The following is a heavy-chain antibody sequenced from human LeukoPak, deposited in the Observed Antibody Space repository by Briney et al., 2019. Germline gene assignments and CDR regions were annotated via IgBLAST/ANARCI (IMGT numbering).Heavy chain of an antibody. CDR2: IHTSGST. V-gene: IGHV4-4*07. J-gene: IGHJ4*02. Sequence: SETLSLTCTVSGGSISSYYWSWIRQPAGKGLEWIGRIHTSGSTNYSPSLKSRVTMSVDTSKNQFSLKLSSVTAADTAVYYCAKVAKYYYGPETYFFFEHWGQGTLVTVSS. CDR3: AKVAKYYYGPETYFFFEH. D-gene: IGHD3-10*01. CDR1: GGSISSYY.